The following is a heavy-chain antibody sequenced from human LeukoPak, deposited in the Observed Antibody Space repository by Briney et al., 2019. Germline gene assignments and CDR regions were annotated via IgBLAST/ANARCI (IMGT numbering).Heavy chain of an antibody. D-gene: IGHD2-15*01. CDR1: GGSIISGGYS. Sequence: SETLSLTCAVSGGSIISGGYSWSWIRQPPGKGLEWIGYIYHSGSTYYNPSLKSRVTISVDRSKNQFSLKLRSVTAADTAVYYCAREDCSGGSCSAFDIWGQGTMVTVSS. V-gene: IGHV4-30-2*01. CDR3: AREDCSGGSCSAFDI. J-gene: IGHJ3*02. CDR2: IYHSGST.